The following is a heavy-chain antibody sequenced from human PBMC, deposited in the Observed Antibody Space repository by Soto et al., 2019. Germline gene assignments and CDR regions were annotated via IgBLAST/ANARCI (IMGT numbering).Heavy chain of an antibody. CDR3: AARFWSGYYYPTYYYGMDV. D-gene: IGHD3-3*01. Sequence: SVKVSCKASGGTFISYAISWVRQAPGQGLEWMGGIIPIFGTANYAQKFQGRATITADESTSTAYMELSSLRSEETAVYYCAARFWSGYYYPTYYYGMDVWGQGTTVTVSS. J-gene: IGHJ6*02. CDR1: GGTFISYA. V-gene: IGHV1-69*13. CDR2: IIPIFGTA.